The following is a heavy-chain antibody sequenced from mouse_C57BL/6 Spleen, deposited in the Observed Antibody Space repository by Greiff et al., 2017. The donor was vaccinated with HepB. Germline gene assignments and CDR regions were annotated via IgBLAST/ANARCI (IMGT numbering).Heavy chain of an antibody. J-gene: IGHJ3*01. CDR1: GFNIKDDY. CDR3: TYYYGSSYGWFAY. CDR2: IDPENGDT. Sequence: EVMLVESGAELVRPGASVKLSCTASGFNIKDDYMHWVKQRPEQGLEWIGWIDPENGDTEYASKFQGKATITADTSSNTAYLQLSSLTSEDTAVYYCTYYYGSSYGWFAYWGQGTLVTVSA. V-gene: IGHV14-4*01. D-gene: IGHD1-1*01.